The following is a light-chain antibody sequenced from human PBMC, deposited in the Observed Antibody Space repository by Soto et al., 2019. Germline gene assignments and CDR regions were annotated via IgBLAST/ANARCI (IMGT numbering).Light chain of an antibody. Sequence: QSALTQPASVSESPGQSISISCGGGRNDIGTYNLVSWYQQHPGKAPKLIIYEGNKWPSGVSNRFSGSRSGNTASLTISGLQAEDEADYYCCSYTDGSSLLFGGGTKLTV. CDR2: EGN. CDR1: RNDIGTYNL. J-gene: IGLJ3*02. CDR3: CSYTDGSSLL. V-gene: IGLV2-23*01.